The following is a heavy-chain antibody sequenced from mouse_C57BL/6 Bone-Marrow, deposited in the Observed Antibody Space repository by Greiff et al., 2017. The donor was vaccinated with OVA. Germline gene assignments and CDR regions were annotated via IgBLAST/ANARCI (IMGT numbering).Heavy chain of an antibody. D-gene: IGHD1-1*01. Sequence: QVQLQQPGAELVKPGASVKMSCKASGYTFTSYWITWVKQRPGQGLEWIGDLYPGSGSTNYNEKFKSKATLTVDTSSSTAYMQLSSLTSEDSAVYYCGITTVVAPPYAMDYWGQGTSVTVSS. V-gene: IGHV1-55*01. J-gene: IGHJ4*01. CDR1: GYTFTSYW. CDR2: LYPGSGST. CDR3: GITTVVAPPYAMDY.